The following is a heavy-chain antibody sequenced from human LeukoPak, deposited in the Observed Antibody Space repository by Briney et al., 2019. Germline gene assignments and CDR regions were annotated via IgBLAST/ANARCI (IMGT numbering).Heavy chain of an antibody. CDR1: GFTFSSYA. J-gene: IGHJ4*01. CDR3: XSAGXXSXXYDFD. CDR2: ISYDGSNK. Sequence: GGALRLSCAASGFTFSSYAMSWVRQAPGKGLEWVAGISYDGSNKYYADSVKGRFTISRDNSKNTLYLQMNSLRAEDTAVYYCXSAGXXSXXYDFD. D-gene: IGHD6-19*01. V-gene: IGHV3-30-3*01.